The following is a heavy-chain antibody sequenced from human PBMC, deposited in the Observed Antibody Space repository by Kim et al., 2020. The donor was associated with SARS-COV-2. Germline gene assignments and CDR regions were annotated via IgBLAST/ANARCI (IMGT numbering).Heavy chain of an antibody. J-gene: IGHJ4*02. CDR2: INAGNGNT. CDR1: GYTFTSYA. V-gene: IGHV1-3*01. CDR3: ARDFRLLWFEELSYYFDY. Sequence: ASVKVSCKASGYTFTSYAMHWVRQAPGQRLEWMGWINAGNGNTKYSQKFQGRVTITRDTSASTAYMELSSLRSEDTAVYYCARDFRLLWFEELSYYFDYWGQGTLVTVSS. D-gene: IGHD3-10*01.